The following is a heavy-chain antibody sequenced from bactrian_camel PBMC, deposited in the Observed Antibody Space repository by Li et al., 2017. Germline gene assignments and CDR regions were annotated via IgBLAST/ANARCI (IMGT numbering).Heavy chain of an antibody. J-gene: IGHJ4*01. CDR2: LDSDGLA. D-gene: IGHD5*01. Sequence: HVQLVESGGGSVQAGGSLRLSCVASGYDPRNFCMGWFRGDDREGLAGLDSDGLAIYANKVKGRFTISQGNAKNTIYLQMNSLKPEDTAMYVCAAEEWRCCTGGAFCYGIVVDYGYRTQGTQVTVS. CDR1: GYDPRNFC. CDR3: AAEEWRCCTGGAFCYGIVVDYGY. V-gene: IGHV3S53*01.